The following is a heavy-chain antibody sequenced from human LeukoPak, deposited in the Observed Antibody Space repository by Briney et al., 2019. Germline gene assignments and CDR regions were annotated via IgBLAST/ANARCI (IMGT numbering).Heavy chain of an antibody. CDR2: INWNGDTI. CDR1: GFTFDDYG. J-gene: IGHJ4*02. Sequence: RPGGSLRLSCAASGFTFDDYGMTWVRHAPGKGLEWVSGINWNGDTIGYADSVKGRFTISRDNSKNTLYLQMNSLRAEDTAVYYCAKTYGDYESFDYWGQGTLVTVSS. D-gene: IGHD4-17*01. CDR3: AKTYGDYESFDY. V-gene: IGHV3-20*04.